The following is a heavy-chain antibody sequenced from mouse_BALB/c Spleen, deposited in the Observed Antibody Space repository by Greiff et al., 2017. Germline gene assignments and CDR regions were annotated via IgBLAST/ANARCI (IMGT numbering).Heavy chain of an antibody. D-gene: IGHD2-14*01. CDR2: ISPSNGGT. CDR1: GYTFTSYY. V-gene: IGHV1S81*02. CDR3: TRGGYRYEAWFAY. J-gene: IGHJ3*01. Sequence: QVQLQQSGAELVKPGASVKLSCKASGYTFTSYYMYWVKQRPGQGLEWIGEISPSNGGTNFNEKFKSKATLTVDKSSSTAYMQLSSLTSEDSAVYYCTRGGYRYEAWFAYWGQGTLVTVSA.